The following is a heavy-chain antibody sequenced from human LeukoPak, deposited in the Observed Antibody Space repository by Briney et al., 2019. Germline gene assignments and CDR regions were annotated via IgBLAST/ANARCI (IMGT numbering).Heavy chain of an antibody. V-gene: IGHV4-59*01. D-gene: IGHD4-17*01. CDR3: ARTTSPARYADYQQIDY. J-gene: IGHJ4*02. CDR1: GGSISHYY. CDR2: IYFIGNT. Sequence: PSETLSLTCTVSGGSISHYYGSWIRQSPGKGLEWIGYIYFIGNTDYGPSLKSRVTISVDTSKNQFSLRLSSVTAADTAVYYCARTTSPARYADYQQIDYWGQGTLVTVSS.